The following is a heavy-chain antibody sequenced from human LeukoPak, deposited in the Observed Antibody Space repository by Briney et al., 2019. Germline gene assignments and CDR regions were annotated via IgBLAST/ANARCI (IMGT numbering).Heavy chain of an antibody. CDR3: ANIIRKYTSGYYYFDY. V-gene: IGHV3-30-3*01. CDR2: ISFDGNNE. CDR1: GFTFSDYN. J-gene: IGHJ4*02. Sequence: PGGSLRLSCAASGFTFSDYNMNWVRQAPGKGLEWVAAISFDGNNEYYADSVKGRFTISRDNSKNTLYLQMNSLRAEDTAVYYCANIIRKYTSGYYYFDYWGQGTLVTVSS. D-gene: IGHD6-25*01.